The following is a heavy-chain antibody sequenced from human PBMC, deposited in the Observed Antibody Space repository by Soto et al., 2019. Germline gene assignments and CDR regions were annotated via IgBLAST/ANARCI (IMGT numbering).Heavy chain of an antibody. D-gene: IGHD1-26*01. J-gene: IGHJ3*02. V-gene: IGHV3-23*01. CDR3: AKESVGATQDAFDI. Sequence: GGSLRLSCAAAGFMFSSYGMSWVRQAPGKGLQWVATIHPSGGSTHYAESVRGRFTISRDNSRDTLYLQMNSLRAEDTAVYYCAKESVGATQDAFDIWGQGTMVTVSS. CDR1: GFMFSSYG. CDR2: IHPSGGST.